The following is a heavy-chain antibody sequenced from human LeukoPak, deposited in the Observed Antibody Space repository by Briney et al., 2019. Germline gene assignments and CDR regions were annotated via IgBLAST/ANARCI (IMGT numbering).Heavy chain of an antibody. CDR3: AAGSYSFYYMGV. CDR2: LYYSGST. D-gene: IGHD3-10*01. CDR1: GGSISRYY. V-gene: IGHV4-59*01. Sequence: PSETLSLTCTVSGGSISRYYWTWIRQPPGKGLEWIGYLYYSGSTIYNPSLKSRVTISVDTSKNQFSLKRSSVTAADTAVYFCAAGSYSFYYMGVWGKGTTVIISS. J-gene: IGHJ6*03.